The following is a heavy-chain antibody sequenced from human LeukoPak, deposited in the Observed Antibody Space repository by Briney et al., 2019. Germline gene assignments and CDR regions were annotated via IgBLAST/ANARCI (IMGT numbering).Heavy chain of an antibody. V-gene: IGHV6-1*01. J-gene: IGHJ3*02. CDR1: GDSVSSNSAA. CDR2: TYYRSKWYN. Sequence: SQTLSLTCAISGDSVSSNSAAWSWIRQSPSRGLEWLGRTYYRSKWYNDYAVSVKSRITINSDTSKNQFSLQLNSMTPEDTAVYYCARFRASGLDAFDIWGQGTMVTVSS. D-gene: IGHD3-3*01. CDR3: ARFRASGLDAFDI.